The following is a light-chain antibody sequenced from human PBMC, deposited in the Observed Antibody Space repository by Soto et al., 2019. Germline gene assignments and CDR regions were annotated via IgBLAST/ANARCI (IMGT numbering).Light chain of an antibody. V-gene: IGKV1-17*01. CDR1: RDVGSD. Sequence: IQMTQSPSSLSASVGEKIIITCLASRDVGSDLGWYQQKPGKAPKRLIYAASSLQSGVPSRFSGSGSGTEFTLTISSLQPEDFATYYCLQHNSYPLTFGGGTKVDIK. CDR2: AAS. CDR3: LQHNSYPLT. J-gene: IGKJ4*01.